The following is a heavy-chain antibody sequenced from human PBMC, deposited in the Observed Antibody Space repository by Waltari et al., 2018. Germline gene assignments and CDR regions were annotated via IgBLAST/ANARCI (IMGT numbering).Heavy chain of an antibody. V-gene: IGHV3-53*01. D-gene: IGHD5-12*01. CDR1: GFTVSSNY. CDR3: ARVAGDGYSYYYYGMDV. CDR2: IYSGGST. J-gene: IGHJ6*02. Sequence: EVQLVESGGGLIQPGGSLRLSCAASGFTVSSNYMSWVRQAPGKGLARVSLIYSGGSTYYADSVKCRFTSSRDNSKNTMYLRMNSLRAEDTAVYYCARVAGDGYSYYYYGMDVWGQGTTVTVSS.